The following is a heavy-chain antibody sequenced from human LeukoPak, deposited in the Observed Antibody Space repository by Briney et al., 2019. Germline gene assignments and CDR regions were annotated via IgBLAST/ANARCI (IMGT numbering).Heavy chain of an antibody. V-gene: IGHV1-8*01. Sequence: ASVKVSCKASGYTFTSYDINWVRQATGQGLEWMGWMNPNSGNTGYAQKFQGRVTMTRNTSISTAYMDLRSLRSDDTAVYYCARIAYCGGDCYSPSDYWGQGTLVTVSS. CDR2: MNPNSGNT. J-gene: IGHJ4*02. CDR3: ARIAYCGGDCYSPSDY. D-gene: IGHD2-21*02. CDR1: GYTFTSYD.